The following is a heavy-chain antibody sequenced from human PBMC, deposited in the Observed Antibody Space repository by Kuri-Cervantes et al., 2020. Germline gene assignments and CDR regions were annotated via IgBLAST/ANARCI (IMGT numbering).Heavy chain of an antibody. CDR3: ARGVVVAATLGWFDP. D-gene: IGHD2-15*01. CDR1: GGSISSGSYY. CDR2: IYYSGST. V-gene: IGHV4-31*02. J-gene: IGHJ5*02. Sequence: SCTVSGGSISSGSYYWSWIRQHPGKGLEWIGYIYYSGSTYYNPSLKSRVTISVDTSKNQFSLKLSSVTAEDTAVYYCARGVVVAATLGWFDPWGQGTLVTVSS.